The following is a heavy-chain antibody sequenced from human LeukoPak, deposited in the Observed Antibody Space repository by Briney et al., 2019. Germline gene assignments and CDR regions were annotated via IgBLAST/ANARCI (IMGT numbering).Heavy chain of an antibody. V-gene: IGHV3-21*01. CDR3: ARVLSPLNFDY. CDR1: GFTFSSYS. CDR2: ISSSSSYI. J-gene: IGHJ4*02. Sequence: GRSLRLSCAASGFTFSSYSMNSVRQAPRKGLEWVSSISSSSSYIYYADSVKGRFTISRDNAKNSLYLQMNSLRAEDTAVYYCARVLSPLNFDYWGQGTLVTVSS.